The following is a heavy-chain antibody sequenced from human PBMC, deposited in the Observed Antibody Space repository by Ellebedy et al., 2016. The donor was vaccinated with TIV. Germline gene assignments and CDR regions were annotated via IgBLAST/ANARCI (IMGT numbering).Heavy chain of an antibody. V-gene: IGHV3-23*01. CDR3: AKDQVAGDGRWVFDI. CDR1: GFTFSSYA. D-gene: IGHD3-16*01. Sequence: GESLKISCAASGFTFSSYAMSWVRQAPGKGLEWVSTISNTGSRTYYADSVEGRFIISRDNSKKTLYLQMNSLRAADTAVYYCAKDQVAGDGRWVFDIWGQGTMVTVSS. J-gene: IGHJ3*02. CDR2: ISNTGSRT.